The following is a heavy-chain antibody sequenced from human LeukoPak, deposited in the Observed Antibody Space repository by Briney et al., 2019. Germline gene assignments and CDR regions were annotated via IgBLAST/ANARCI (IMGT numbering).Heavy chain of an antibody. V-gene: IGHV3-30*02. D-gene: IGHD5-18*01. CDR2: IPYNGSNK. J-gene: IGHJ4*02. CDR3: AKDPGDTAMVYFDY. Sequence: GGSLRPSCAASGFTFSRYGMDWVRPAPGKGLEWVGVIPYNGSNKYYADSVKGRFTISRDNSQNTLYLQMNSLRGEDTALYYCAKDPGDTAMVYFDYWGQRNLVTVSS. CDR1: GFTFSRYG.